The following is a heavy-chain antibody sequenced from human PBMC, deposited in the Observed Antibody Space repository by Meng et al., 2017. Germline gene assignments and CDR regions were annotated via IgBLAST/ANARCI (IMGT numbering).Heavy chain of an antibody. D-gene: IGHD6-13*01. CDR1: GGTFSSYA. CDR3: ARDIAGCFGY. Sequence: QGQRVQAGAEGKKPGSAVKVSCKASGGTFSSYAISWVRQAPGQGLEWMGGIIPIFGTANYAQKFRGRVTITADESTSTAYMELSSLRSEDTAVYYCARDIAGCFGYWGQGTLVTVSS. CDR2: IIPIFGTA. V-gene: IGHV1-69*01. J-gene: IGHJ4*02.